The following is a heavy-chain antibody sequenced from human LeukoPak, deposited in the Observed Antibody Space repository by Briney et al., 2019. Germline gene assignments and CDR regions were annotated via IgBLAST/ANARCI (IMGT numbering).Heavy chain of an antibody. D-gene: IGHD3-16*02. CDR2: INRSGST. V-gene: IGHV4-34*01. J-gene: IGHJ4*02. Sequence: PSETLSLTCAVYGFSFSGYYWSWIRQPPGKGLEWIGEINRSGSTNYNPSLKSRVTISVDTSKNQFSMKLSSVTAADTAVYYCARGHYVWGSYRYTRFDYWGQGTLVTVSS. CDR1: GFSFSGYY. CDR3: ARGHYVWGSYRYTRFDY.